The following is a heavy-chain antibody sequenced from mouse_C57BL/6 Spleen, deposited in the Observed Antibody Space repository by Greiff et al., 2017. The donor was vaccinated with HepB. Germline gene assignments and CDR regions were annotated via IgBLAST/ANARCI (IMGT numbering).Heavy chain of an antibody. Sequence: EVQLQESGGGLVKPGGSLKLSCAASGFTFSSYTMSWVRQTPEKRLEWVATISGGGGNTYYPDSVKGRFTISRDNAKNTLYLQMSSLRSEDTALYYCARQGSNYERAMDYWGQGTSVTVSS. V-gene: IGHV5-9*01. J-gene: IGHJ4*01. CDR1: GFTFSSYT. CDR3: ARQGSNYERAMDY. D-gene: IGHD2-5*01. CDR2: ISGGGGNT.